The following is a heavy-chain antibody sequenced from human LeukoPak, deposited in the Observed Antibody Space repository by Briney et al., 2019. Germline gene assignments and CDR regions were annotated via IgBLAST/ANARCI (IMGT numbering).Heavy chain of an antibody. J-gene: IGHJ4*02. CDR1: GFTFSDYY. CDR2: ISGSGGST. Sequence: GGSLRLSCAASGFTFSDYYMSWIRQAPGKGLEWVSAISGSGGSTYYADSVKGRFTISRDNSKNTLYLQMNSLRAEDTAVYYCAKHPESYYDFWSGYYFDYWGQGTLVTVSS. V-gene: IGHV3-23*01. CDR3: AKHPESYYDFWSGYYFDY. D-gene: IGHD3-3*01.